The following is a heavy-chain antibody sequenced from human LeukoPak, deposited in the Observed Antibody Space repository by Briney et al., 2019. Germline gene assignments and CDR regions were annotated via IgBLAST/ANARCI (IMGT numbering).Heavy chain of an antibody. CDR2: ISSSSSYI. J-gene: IGHJ4*02. V-gene: IGHV3-21*01. Sequence: GGSLRLSCAASGFTFSSYSMNWVRQAPGKGLEWVSSISSSSSYIYYADSVKGRFIISRDNAKNSLYLQMNSLRAEDTAVYYCASLYSSGYCDYWGQGTLVTVSS. CDR1: GFTFSSYS. CDR3: ASLYSSGYCDY. D-gene: IGHD3-22*01.